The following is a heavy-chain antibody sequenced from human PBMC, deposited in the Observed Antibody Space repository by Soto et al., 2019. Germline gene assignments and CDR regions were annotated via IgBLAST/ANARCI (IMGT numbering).Heavy chain of an antibody. CDR2: INHSGST. CDR3: ARDVWEWLLYQYTRPEKWFDP. V-gene: IGHV4-34*01. J-gene: IGHJ5*02. CDR1: GGSFSGYY. Sequence: QVQLQQWGAGLLKPSETLSLTCAVYGGSFSGYYWSWIRQPQGKGLEWNGEINHSGSTNYNPSLKSLGTLQVGETKNQYTLKQSYVTDADQAVYYCARDVWEWLLYQYTRPEKWFDPWGQGTQVTFTS. D-gene: IGHD3-3*01.